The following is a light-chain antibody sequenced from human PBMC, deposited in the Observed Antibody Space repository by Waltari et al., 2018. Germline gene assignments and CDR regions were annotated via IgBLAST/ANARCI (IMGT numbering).Light chain of an antibody. CDR1: SSNIGAGYD. Sequence: QSVLTQPPSVSGAPGQRVTISCTGSSSNIGAGYDVHWYKQLPGKAPKLLIYGNNSRPAGGPSRVSGAKSGTSASLAITGLQPDDEADYYCQSHDPGLSGSKVFGGGTKLTVL. CDR2: GNN. J-gene: IGLJ3*02. CDR3: QSHDPGLSGSKV. V-gene: IGLV1-40*01.